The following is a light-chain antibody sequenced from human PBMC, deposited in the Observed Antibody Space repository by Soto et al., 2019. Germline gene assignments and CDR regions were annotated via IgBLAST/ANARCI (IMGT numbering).Light chain of an antibody. CDR1: QNIGTY. V-gene: IGKV3-11*01. CDR3: QQRSNWTLT. CDR2: GAS. Sequence: IVLTQSPGTLSLSPGESATLSCRASQNIGTYLAWYQHKPGQAPRLLIYGASTRATGIPARSSGSGSGTEFTLTISSLQSEDFAVYYCQQRSNWTLTFGGGTKVDIK. J-gene: IGKJ4*01.